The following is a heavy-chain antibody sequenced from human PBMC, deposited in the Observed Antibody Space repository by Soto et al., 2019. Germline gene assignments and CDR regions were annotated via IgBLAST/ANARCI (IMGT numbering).Heavy chain of an antibody. V-gene: IGHV3-48*02. Sequence: EVQVVESGGGLVQPGGSLRLSCAASGFTFSSNSMNWVRQAPGKGLEWISYISSSSSTIYADSVKSRFNISRDNAKNSLYLQMNSLRDEDTAVYYCARVIWSGHLTSDLWGQGTLVTVSS. CDR3: ARVIWSGHLTSDL. CDR2: ISSSSSTI. CDR1: GFTFSSNS. J-gene: IGHJ5*02. D-gene: IGHD3-3*01.